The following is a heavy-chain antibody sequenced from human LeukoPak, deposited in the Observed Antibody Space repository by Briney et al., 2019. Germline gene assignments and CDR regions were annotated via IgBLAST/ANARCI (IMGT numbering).Heavy chain of an antibody. D-gene: IGHD5-18*01. V-gene: IGHV1-2*05. CDR3: ASPLVDTAMANY. CDR1: GYTFTGYY. CDR2: INPNSGGT. Sequence: ASVKVSCKASGYTFTGYYMHWVRQAPGQGLEWMGRINPNSGGTNYAQKFQGRVTMTRDTSISTAYMELSRLRSDDTVVYYCASPLVDTAMANYWGQGTLVTVSS. J-gene: IGHJ4*02.